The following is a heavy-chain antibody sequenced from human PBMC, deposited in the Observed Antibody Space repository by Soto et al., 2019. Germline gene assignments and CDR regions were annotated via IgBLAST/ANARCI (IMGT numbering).Heavy chain of an antibody. V-gene: IGHV3-74*01. CDR3: ARDLGGSHDY. J-gene: IGHJ4*02. Sequence: EVQLVESGGGLLQPGGSLRLSCAASGVTFSTYCMHWVRQAPGKGLVWVSRIKTDGSVTTYADSVKGRFTISRDNAKNTLYLQMNTVKAEATSVYYCARDLGGSHDYWGRGTLVTVSS. D-gene: IGHD3-16*01. CDR2: IKTDGSVT. CDR1: GVTFSTYC.